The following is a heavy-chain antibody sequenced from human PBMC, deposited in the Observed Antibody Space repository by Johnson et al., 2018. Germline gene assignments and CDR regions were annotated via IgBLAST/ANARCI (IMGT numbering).Heavy chain of an antibody. V-gene: IGHV3-11*01. Sequence: VQLVESGGGLVKPGGSLRLSCAASGFTFSDYYMSWIRQAPGKGLEWVSYISSSGSTIYYADSVKGRFTISRDNAKNSLYLQMNSLRAEDTAVYYCARDRGVQFRGKLQYYYDGMDVWGQGTTVTVSS. D-gene: IGHD3-16*01. J-gene: IGHJ6*02. CDR1: GFTFSDYY. CDR2: ISSSGSTI. CDR3: ARDRGVQFRGKLQYYYDGMDV.